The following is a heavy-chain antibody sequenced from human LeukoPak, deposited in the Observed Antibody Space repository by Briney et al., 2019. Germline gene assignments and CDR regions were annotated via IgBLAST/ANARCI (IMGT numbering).Heavy chain of an antibody. D-gene: IGHD3-22*01. CDR3: GYGSTGFFTLSY. V-gene: IGHV3-49*04. J-gene: IGHJ4*02. CDR1: GVTLCDYP. Sequence: GGSLRLSCTASGVTLCDYPLTWVRQAPGKGLEWVGFIRSRGYDGTTKYAASVRGRFTISRDDSKNIAYLQMNSLKIEDTAVYYCGYGSTGFFTLSYWGPGTLVTVSS. CDR2: IRSRGYDGTT.